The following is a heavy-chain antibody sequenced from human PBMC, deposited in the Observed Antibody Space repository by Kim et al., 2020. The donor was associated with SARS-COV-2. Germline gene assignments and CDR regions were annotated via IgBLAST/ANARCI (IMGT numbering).Heavy chain of an antibody. D-gene: IGHD2-21*01. Sequence: GGSLRLSCAGSGFTFSNYYMSWVHQAPGKGLEWVANIKKDGGEKYYAASVAGRFTVSRDNAKNSLYLQMYSLRVDDTAVYYCARTYGDSVGYWGQGTLV. CDR3: ARTYGDSVGY. J-gene: IGHJ4*02. CDR2: IKKDGGEK. V-gene: IGHV3-7*01. CDR1: GFTFSNYY.